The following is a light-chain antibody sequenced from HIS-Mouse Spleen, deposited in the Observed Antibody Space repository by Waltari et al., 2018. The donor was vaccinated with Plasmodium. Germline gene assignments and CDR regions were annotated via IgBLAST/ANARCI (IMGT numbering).Light chain of an antibody. CDR2: LNSDGSH. Sequence: QLVLTQSPSASASLGASVKLTCTLRSGHSSSAIPWHTQQPEKGPRYLMTLNSDGSHSKGDGIPDRFSGSSSGAERYLTISSLQSEDEADYYCQTWGTGMGVFGGGTKLTVL. CDR1: SGHSSSA. CDR3: QTWGTGMGV. J-gene: IGLJ2*01. V-gene: IGLV4-69*01.